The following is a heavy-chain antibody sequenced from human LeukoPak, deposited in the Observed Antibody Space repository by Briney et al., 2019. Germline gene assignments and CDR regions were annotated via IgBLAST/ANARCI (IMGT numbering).Heavy chain of an antibody. V-gene: IGHV4-61*09. CDR3: ARDFGSDYDFWGSRNTGPFDP. Sequence: SETLSLTCTVSGGSVSRGTHYWSWIRQPAGKGLEWIGHISTTGTTKYNPSLKSRVTMSMDTSENQFSLTLISVTAADTAVYFCARDFGSDYDFWGSRNTGPFDPWGQGTLVTVSS. CDR1: GGSVSRGTHY. D-gene: IGHD3-3*01. J-gene: IGHJ5*02. CDR2: ISTTGTT.